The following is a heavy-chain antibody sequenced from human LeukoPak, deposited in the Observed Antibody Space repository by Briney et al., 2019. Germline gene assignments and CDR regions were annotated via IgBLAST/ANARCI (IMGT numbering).Heavy chain of an antibody. J-gene: IGHJ3*02. CDR3: ARPFSRYYDSFDDAFDI. Sequence: SETLSLTCTVSGGSISSSSYYWGWIRQPPGKGLEWIGSIYYSGSTYYNPSLKSRVTISVDTSKNQFSLKLSSVTAADAAVYYCARPFSRYYDSFDDAFDIWGQGTMVTVSS. CDR2: IYYSGST. V-gene: IGHV4-39*01. D-gene: IGHD2/OR15-2a*01. CDR1: GGSISSSSYY.